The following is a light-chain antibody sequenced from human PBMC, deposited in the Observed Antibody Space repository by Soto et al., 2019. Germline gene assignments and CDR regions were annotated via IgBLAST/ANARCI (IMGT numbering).Light chain of an antibody. CDR3: QQYNSYS. CDR1: QSISSY. J-gene: IGKJ1*01. CDR2: AAS. V-gene: IGKV1-39*01. Sequence: DIQMTQSPSSLSASVGDRFTITCRASQSISSYLNWYQQKPGKAPKLLIYAASSLQSGVPSRFSGSESGTEFTLTISSLQPDDFATYYCQQYNSYSFGQGTKVDI.